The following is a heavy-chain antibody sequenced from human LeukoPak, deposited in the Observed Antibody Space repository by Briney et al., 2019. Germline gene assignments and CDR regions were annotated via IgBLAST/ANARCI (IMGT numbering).Heavy chain of an antibody. CDR2: ISAYNGNT. J-gene: IGHJ5*02. D-gene: IGHD1-26*01. V-gene: IGHV1-18*01. CDR1: VYTFTSYD. CDR3: ARDNSVGDVAWWFDP. Sequence: ASVKVSCKASVYTFTSYDISWVRQAPGQGLEWMGWISAYNGNTNYAQKLQGRVTMTTDTSTSTDYMELSSLRSEDTAVYYCARDNSVGDVAWWFDPWGQGTLVTVSS.